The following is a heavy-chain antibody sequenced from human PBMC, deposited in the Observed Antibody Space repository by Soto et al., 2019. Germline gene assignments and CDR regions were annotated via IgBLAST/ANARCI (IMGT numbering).Heavy chain of an antibody. CDR3: ARVGSAAYYDYVWGSYRQLDY. J-gene: IGHJ4*02. D-gene: IGHD3-16*02. CDR1: GCTFRSYA. Sequence: GAGVKVSCKASGCTFRSYAISWVRQAPGQGLEWMGGIIPIFGTANYAQKFQGRVTITADESTSTAYMELSSLRSEDTAVYYSARVGSAAYYDYVWGSYRQLDYWGQGTLVTVSS. V-gene: IGHV1-69*13. CDR2: IIPIFGTA.